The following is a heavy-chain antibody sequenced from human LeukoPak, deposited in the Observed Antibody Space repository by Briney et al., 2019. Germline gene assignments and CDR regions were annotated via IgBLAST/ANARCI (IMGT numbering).Heavy chain of an antibody. D-gene: IGHD6-13*01. CDR3: ATDPASSWFDY. V-gene: IGHV4-59*08. CDR1: GGSISSYY. CDR2: VYYSGST. Sequence: PSETLSLTCTVSGGSISSYYWSWIRQPPGKGLEWIGYVYYSGSTSYNPSLKSRVTISVDTSKNQFSLKLSSVTAADTAVYYCATDPASSWFDYWGQGTLVTVSS. J-gene: IGHJ4*02.